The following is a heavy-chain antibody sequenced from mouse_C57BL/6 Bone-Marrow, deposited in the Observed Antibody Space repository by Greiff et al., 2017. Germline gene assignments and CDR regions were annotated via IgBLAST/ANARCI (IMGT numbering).Heavy chain of an antibody. Sequence: VQLQQSGAELVKPGASVKISCKASGYAFSSSWMNWVQQRPGKGLAWIGQIYPGDGDTNSNGPFKGKATLTADKSSSTAYMQLSSLTSEVSAVYCWARGLLGYFDVWGTGTTVTVAS. D-gene: IGHD2-3*01. V-gene: IGHV1-80*01. CDR2: IYPGDGDT. CDR3: ARGLLGYFDV. J-gene: IGHJ1*03. CDR1: GYAFSSSW.